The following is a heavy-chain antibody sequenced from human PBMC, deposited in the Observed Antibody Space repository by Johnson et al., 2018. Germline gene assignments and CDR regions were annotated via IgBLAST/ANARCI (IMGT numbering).Heavy chain of an antibody. CDR3: ASPGILGTMGAFDI. Sequence: QVQLQESGPGLVKPAETLSLTCTVSGGSMSRSSYYWGWIRQPPGKGLEWIGSFYYGGSTYYNPSLKSRVTVSADTSKNQFSRKLSSVTAADTAVYYFASPGILGTMGAFDIWGQGTMVTVSP. J-gene: IGHJ3*02. D-gene: IGHD1-26*01. CDR1: GGSMSRSSYY. V-gene: IGHV4-39*01. CDR2: FYYGGST.